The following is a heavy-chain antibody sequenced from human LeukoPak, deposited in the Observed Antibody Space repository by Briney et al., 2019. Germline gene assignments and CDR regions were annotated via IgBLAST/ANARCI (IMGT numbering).Heavy chain of an antibody. D-gene: IGHD4-17*01. CDR3: ARDSIHGDPFDS. Sequence: GGSLRLSCAASGFTFSSYSMNWVRQAPGKGLEWVSSISSSSSYIYYADSVQGRFTISRDNAKHSLYLQMDSLRAEDTAVYYCARDSIHGDPFDSWGQGTLVTVSS. CDR2: ISSSSSYI. CDR1: GFTFSSYS. V-gene: IGHV3-21*01. J-gene: IGHJ4*02.